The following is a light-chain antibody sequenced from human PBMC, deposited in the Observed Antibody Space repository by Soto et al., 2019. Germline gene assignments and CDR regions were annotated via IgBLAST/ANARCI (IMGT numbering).Light chain of an antibody. Sequence: ELVLTQSPATLSLSPGERATLSCRASQSVSSYLAWYQQKPGQAPRLLIYDASNRATGIPARFSGSGSGTDFTLTISSLEPEDFAVYYCQQRRSWPPTFGGGTKVDIK. J-gene: IGKJ4*01. CDR2: DAS. V-gene: IGKV3-11*01. CDR3: QQRRSWPPT. CDR1: QSVSSY.